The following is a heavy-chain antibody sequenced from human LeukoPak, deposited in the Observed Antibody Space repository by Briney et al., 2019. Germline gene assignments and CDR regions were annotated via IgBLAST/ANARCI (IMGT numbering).Heavy chain of an antibody. CDR2: ISGYKGNT. V-gene: IGHV1-18*01. J-gene: IGHJ4*02. CDR3: ARDHVPRGDGYNYYEY. D-gene: IGHD5-24*01. Sequence: ASVKVSCNASGYTFTTYGISWVRQAPGQGLEWMGWISGYKGNTIYAQKLQGRVTMTTDTSTSTAYMDLRSLRPDDTAVYYCARDHVPRGDGYNYYEYWGQGTLVTVPS. CDR1: GYTFTTYG.